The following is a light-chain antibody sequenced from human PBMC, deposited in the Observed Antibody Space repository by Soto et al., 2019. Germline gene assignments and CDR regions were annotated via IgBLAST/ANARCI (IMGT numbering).Light chain of an antibody. CDR3: QHYGGMWT. CDR2: DAS. V-gene: IGKV1-5*01. Sequence: DIQLTQSPSTLSASVGDRITITCRASQSIGTWLAWYQHRPGEGPKLLIHDASSLESGVPSRFSGSGYGTEFTLTIRSLQPDDFATYCCQHYGGMWTFGQGTKVDNK. CDR1: QSIGTW. J-gene: IGKJ1*01.